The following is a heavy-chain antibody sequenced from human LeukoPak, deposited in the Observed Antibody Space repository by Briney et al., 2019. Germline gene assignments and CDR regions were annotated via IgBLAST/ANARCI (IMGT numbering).Heavy chain of an antibody. V-gene: IGHV3-21*01. D-gene: IGHD2/OR15-2a*01. CDR3: ARDKVSVIPALDY. CDR2: INSRSNYI. Sequence: GGSLRLSCEASGFTFSNHNMNWVRQAPGKGLEWVSSINSRSNYIYYADSVKGRFTISRDNAKQSLYLQMNSLRAEDTALYFCARDKVSVIPALDYWGQGTLVIVSS. CDR1: GFTFSNHN. J-gene: IGHJ4*02.